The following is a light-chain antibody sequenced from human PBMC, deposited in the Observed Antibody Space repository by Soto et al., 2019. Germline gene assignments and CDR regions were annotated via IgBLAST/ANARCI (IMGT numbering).Light chain of an antibody. CDR2: DAS. CDR3: QQYDNLPYT. CDR1: QTISHW. Sequence: DIHLTQSPSTLSASVGDRVTITCRASQTISHWLAWYQQKPGKAPKLLIYDASNLETGVPSRFSGSGSGTDFTFTISSLQPEDIATYYCQQYDNLPYTFGQGTKLEIK. J-gene: IGKJ2*01. V-gene: IGKV1-33*01.